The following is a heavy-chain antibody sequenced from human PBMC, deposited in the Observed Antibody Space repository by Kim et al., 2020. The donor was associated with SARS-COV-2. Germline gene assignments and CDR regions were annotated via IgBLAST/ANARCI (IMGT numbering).Heavy chain of an antibody. Sequence: SETLSLTCAVSGGSFSGYYWSWIRQPPGKGLEWIGYINNSGSTNYNPALKSRVAISVNTSKNQFSLKLSSVSAADTAVYYCVNVEVHTVLLVFCGWGNW. CDR2: INNSGST. CDR1: GGSFSGYY. D-gene: IGHD2-21*01. V-gene: IGHV4-34*01. J-gene: IGHJ5*01. CDR3: VNVEVHTVLLVFCGWGNW.